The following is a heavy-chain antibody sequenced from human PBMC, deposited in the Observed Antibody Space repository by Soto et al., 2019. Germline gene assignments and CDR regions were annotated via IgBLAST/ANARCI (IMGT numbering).Heavy chain of an antibody. CDR2: MNHSGST. CDR1: GGSFSGYY. D-gene: IGHD6-13*01. J-gene: IGHJ4*02. CDR3: ATSYGNAWYTY. Sequence: SETLSLTCAVYGGSFSGYYWSWIRQPPGKGLEWIGEMNHSGSTNYNPSLKSRVTISVDTSKNQFSLKLTSVTVADTAVYYCATSYGNAWYTYWGQGTQVTVSS. V-gene: IGHV4-34*01.